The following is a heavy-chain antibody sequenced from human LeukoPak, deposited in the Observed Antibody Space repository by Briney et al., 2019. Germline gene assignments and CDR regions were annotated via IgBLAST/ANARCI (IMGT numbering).Heavy chain of an antibody. Sequence: GGSLRLSCEASGFTFSTYAMSWVRQAPGKGLEWVSGISGSGSITYYADSVKGRFTISRDNSKNTLYLQMNSLRAEDTAVYYCAKARTPAAPPDWGQGTLVTVSS. CDR1: GFTFSTYA. CDR2: ISGSGSIT. D-gene: IGHD2-15*01. V-gene: IGHV3-23*01. CDR3: AKARTPAAPPD. J-gene: IGHJ4*02.